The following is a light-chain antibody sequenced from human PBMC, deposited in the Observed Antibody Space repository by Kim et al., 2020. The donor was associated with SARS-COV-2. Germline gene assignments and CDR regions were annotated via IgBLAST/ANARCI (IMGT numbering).Light chain of an antibody. CDR3: QAWDSSTSVV. Sequence: VTPGQTASITCSGDKLGDKYACWYQQKPGQSPVLVIYQDSKRPSGIPERFSGSNSGNTATLTISGTQAMDEADYYCQAWDSSTSVVFGGGTKLTVL. V-gene: IGLV3-1*01. J-gene: IGLJ2*01. CDR2: QDS. CDR1: KLGDKY.